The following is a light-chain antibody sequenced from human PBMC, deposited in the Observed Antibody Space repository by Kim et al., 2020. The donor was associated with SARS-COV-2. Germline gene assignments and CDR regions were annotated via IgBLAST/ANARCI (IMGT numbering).Light chain of an antibody. CDR1: NIGSKN. CDR3: QVWDSSTYV. J-gene: IGLJ1*01. V-gene: IGLV3-9*01. Sequence: SYELTQPLSVSVALGQTARITCGGNNIGSKNVHWYQQKPGQAPVLVIYRDSNRPSGIPERLSGSNSGNTATLTISRAQAGDEADYYCQVWDSSTYVFGTGTKVTVL. CDR2: RDS.